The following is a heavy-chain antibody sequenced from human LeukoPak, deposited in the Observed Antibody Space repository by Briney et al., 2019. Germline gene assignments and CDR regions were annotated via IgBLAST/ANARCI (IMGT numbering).Heavy chain of an antibody. Sequence: GGSLRLSCAASGFTFSSYGMHWVRQAPGKGLEWVAFIRYDGSNKYYADSVKGRFTISRDNAKNSLYLQMNSLRAEDTAVYYCARGEEYYFDYWGQGTLVTVSS. J-gene: IGHJ4*02. CDR1: GFTFSSYG. V-gene: IGHV3-30*02. CDR2: IRYDGSNK. CDR3: ARGEEYYFDY. D-gene: IGHD3-10*01.